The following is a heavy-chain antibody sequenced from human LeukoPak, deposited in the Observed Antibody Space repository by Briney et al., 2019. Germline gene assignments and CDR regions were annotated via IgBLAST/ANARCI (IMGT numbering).Heavy chain of an antibody. J-gene: IGHJ6*02. CDR3: ARRRVSYYYDSSGYPHGMDV. D-gene: IGHD3-22*01. V-gene: IGHV4-34*01. CDR2: INHSGST. CDR1: GGSFSGYY. Sequence: PSETLSLTCAAYGGSFSGYYWSWIRQPPGKGLEWIGEINHSGSTNCSPSLESRVTISVETSKNQFSLKLSSVTDADTAVQCCARRRVSYYYDSSGYPHGMDVWGQGTTVTVSS.